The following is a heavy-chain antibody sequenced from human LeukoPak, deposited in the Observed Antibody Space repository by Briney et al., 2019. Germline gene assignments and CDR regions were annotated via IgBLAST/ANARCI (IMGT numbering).Heavy chain of an antibody. CDR1: GGSISSSSYY. CDR3: ARRVREKNRGFLLYYYYYYMDV. Sequence: SETLSLTCTVSGGSISSSSYYWGWIRQPPGKGLEWMGSIYYSGSIYDNPPLKSRVPISVDTSKNQFSLNLSSVTAADTAVYYCARRVREKNRGFLLYYYYYYMDVWGKGTTVAISS. V-gene: IGHV4-39*07. CDR2: IYYSGSI. D-gene: IGHD3-10*01. J-gene: IGHJ6*03.